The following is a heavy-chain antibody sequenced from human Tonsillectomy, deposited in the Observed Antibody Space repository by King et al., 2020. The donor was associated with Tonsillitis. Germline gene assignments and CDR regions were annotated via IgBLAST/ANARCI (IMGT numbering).Heavy chain of an antibody. CDR2: IKQDGSDQ. CDR3: ETQCYGAFDY. D-gene: IGHD3-16*01. Sequence: VQLVESGGGLVQPGESLRLSCVGSGFSLSVHWMSWVRQAPGKGLEWVANIKQDGSDQYYMDSVKGRFTISRDNAKNSLYLLLNSLRADDTAVYYCETQCYGAFDYWGQGAVVTVSS. J-gene: IGHJ4*02. V-gene: IGHV3-7*03. CDR1: GFSLSVHW.